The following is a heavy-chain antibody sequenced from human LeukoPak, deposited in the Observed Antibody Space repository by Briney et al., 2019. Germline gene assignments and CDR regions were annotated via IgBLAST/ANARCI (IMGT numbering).Heavy chain of an antibody. CDR3: ARAGANGIEAAGSLRY. CDR1: GGSFSDYY. D-gene: IGHD6-13*01. CDR2: INHRGST. Sequence: PSETLSLTCAVYGGSFSDYYWTWIRQPPGKGLEWIGEINHRGSTHYNPSLKSRVTISVDTSKKQFSLKLSSVTAAGTAVYYCARAGANGIEAAGSLRYWGQGTLVTVSS. V-gene: IGHV4-34*01. J-gene: IGHJ4*02.